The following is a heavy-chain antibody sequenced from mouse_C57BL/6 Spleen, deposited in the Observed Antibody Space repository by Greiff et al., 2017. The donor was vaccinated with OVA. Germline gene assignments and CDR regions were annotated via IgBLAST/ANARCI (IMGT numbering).Heavy chain of an antibody. J-gene: IGHJ2*01. Sequence: VQLQQSGAELVRPGASVTLSCKASGYTFTDYEMHWVKQTPVHGLEWIGAIDPETGGTAYNQKFKGKAILTADKSSSTAYMELRSLTSEDSAVYYCTRRNDYDDVYFDYWGQGTTLTVSS. D-gene: IGHD2-4*01. CDR1: GYTFTDYE. CDR2: IDPETGGT. V-gene: IGHV1-15*01. CDR3: TRRNDYDDVYFDY.